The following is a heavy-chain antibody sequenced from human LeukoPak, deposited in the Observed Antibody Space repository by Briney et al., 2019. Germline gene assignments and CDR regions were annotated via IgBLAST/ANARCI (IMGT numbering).Heavy chain of an antibody. CDR3: ARAHVRGVAFDY. D-gene: IGHD3-10*02. Sequence: ASVKVSCKASGYTFTSYYMHWVRQAPGQGLEWMGIINPSGGSTSYAQKFQGRVTMTRDMSTSTVYMELSSLRSEDTAVYYCARAHVRGVAFDYWGQGTLVTVSS. J-gene: IGHJ4*02. CDR1: GYTFTSYY. V-gene: IGHV1-46*01. CDR2: INPSGGST.